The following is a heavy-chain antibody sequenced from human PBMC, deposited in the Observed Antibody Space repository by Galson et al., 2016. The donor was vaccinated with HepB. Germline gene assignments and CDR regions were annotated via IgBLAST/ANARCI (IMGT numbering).Heavy chain of an antibody. CDR3: ATGGWGLHRY. V-gene: IGHV1-24*01. CDR1: GYSLTELS. J-gene: IGHJ4*02. CDR2: SDLEDGGT. D-gene: IGHD7-27*01. Sequence: SVKVSCKVSGYSLTELSIHWVRQAPGKGLEWMGGSDLEDGGTLYAQKFQGRVTITEDIFTDTAYMELSSLRSEDTAVYFCATGGWGLHRYWGQGALVSVSS.